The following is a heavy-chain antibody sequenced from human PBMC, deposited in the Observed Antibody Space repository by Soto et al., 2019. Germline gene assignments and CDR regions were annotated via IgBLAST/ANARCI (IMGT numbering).Heavy chain of an antibody. D-gene: IGHD4-17*01. CDR1: GGSFSGYY. Sequence: PSETLSLTCAVYGGSFSGYYWTWIRQPPGTGLEWIGEINHSGSTNYNPSLKSRVTISVDTSKNQFSLKLSSVTAADTAVYYCARALSNDYGDYVDYGMDVWGQGTTVTV. V-gene: IGHV4-34*01. CDR3: ARALSNDYGDYVDYGMDV. J-gene: IGHJ6*02. CDR2: INHSGST.